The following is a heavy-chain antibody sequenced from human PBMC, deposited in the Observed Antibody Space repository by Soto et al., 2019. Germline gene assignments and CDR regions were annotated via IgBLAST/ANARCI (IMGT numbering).Heavy chain of an antibody. CDR3: ARDPDYYGSGPPYYGMDV. Sequence: SSETLSLTCTVSGGSISSGGYYWSWIRQHPGKGLEWIGYIYYSGSTYYNPSLKSRVTISVDTSKNQFSLKLSSVTAADTAVYYCARDPDYYGSGPPYYGMDVWGQGTTVTVSS. CDR1: GGSISSGGYY. V-gene: IGHV4-31*03. CDR2: IYYSGST. D-gene: IGHD3-10*01. J-gene: IGHJ6*02.